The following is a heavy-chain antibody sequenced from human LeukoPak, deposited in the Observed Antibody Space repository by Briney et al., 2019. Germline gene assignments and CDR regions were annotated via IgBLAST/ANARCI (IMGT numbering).Heavy chain of an antibody. Sequence: SETLSLTCTVSGGSISSYYWSWIRQPAGKGLEWIGRIYTSGSTNYNPSLKSRVTISVDTSKNQFSLKLSSVTAADTAVYYCARHSAHSSTNDAFDSWGQGTMVTVSS. V-gene: IGHV4-4*07. CDR3: ARHSAHSSTNDAFDS. J-gene: IGHJ3*02. D-gene: IGHD6-13*01. CDR2: IYTSGST. CDR1: GGSISSYY.